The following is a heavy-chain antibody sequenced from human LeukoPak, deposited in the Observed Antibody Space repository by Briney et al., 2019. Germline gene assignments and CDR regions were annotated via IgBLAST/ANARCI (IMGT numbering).Heavy chain of an antibody. V-gene: IGHV1-8*01. CDR3: ARASYYYDSSGYYYFDY. Sequence: ASVKVSCKASGYTFTSYDINWVRQATGQGLEWMGWMNPNSGNTGYAQKFQGRVTMTRNTSISTAYMELSRLRSDDTAVYYCARASYYYDSSGYYYFDYWGQGTLVTVSS. D-gene: IGHD3-22*01. CDR1: GYTFTSYD. CDR2: MNPNSGNT. J-gene: IGHJ4*02.